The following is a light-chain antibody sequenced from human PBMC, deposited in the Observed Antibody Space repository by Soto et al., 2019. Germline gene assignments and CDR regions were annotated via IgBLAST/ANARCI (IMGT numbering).Light chain of an antibody. CDR2: GAS. CDR3: QQYGSSPTWT. Sequence: EIVLTQSPGTLSLCPGERATLSCRASQSVSSSYLAWYQQKPGQAPRLLIYGASSRVTGIPDRFSGSGSGTDFTLTISRLEPEDFAVYYCQQYGSSPTWTFGQGTKVEIK. CDR1: QSVSSSY. V-gene: IGKV3-20*01. J-gene: IGKJ1*01.